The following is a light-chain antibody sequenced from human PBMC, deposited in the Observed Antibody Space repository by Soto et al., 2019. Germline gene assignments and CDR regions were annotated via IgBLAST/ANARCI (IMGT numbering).Light chain of an antibody. Sequence: EIVLTQSPATLSLSPGERVTLSCRSSQNVSTYLAWYQQKPCQAPSLLIYDASDGATGIPARFSGSGSGTDFTLTSRITEPEDSAVYYCQQRTNWLTFGPGTKVDIK. J-gene: IGKJ3*01. V-gene: IGKV3-11*01. CDR1: QNVSTY. CDR3: QQRTNWLT. CDR2: DAS.